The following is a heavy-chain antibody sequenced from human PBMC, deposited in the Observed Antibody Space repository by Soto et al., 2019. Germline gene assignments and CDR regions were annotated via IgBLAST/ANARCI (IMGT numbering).Heavy chain of an antibody. CDR2: ISSSSSTI. D-gene: IGHD2-15*01. J-gene: IGHJ5*02. V-gene: IGHV3-48*01. Sequence: PGGSLRLSCAASGFTFSSYSMNWVRQAPGKGLEWVSYISSSSSTIYYADSVKGRFTISRDNAKNSLYLQMNSLRAEDTAVYYCARARFTVVTRGNWFDPWGQGTLVTVSS. CDR1: GFTFSSYS. CDR3: ARARFTVVTRGNWFDP.